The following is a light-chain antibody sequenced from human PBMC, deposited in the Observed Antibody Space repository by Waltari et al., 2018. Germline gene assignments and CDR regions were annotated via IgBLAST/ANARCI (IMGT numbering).Light chain of an antibody. CDR2: TNN. V-gene: IGLV1-44*01. J-gene: IGLJ3*02. CDR1: NSNIGSNS. Sequence: QSVLTQPPSASVTPGQRVTISCSGRNSNIGSNSVNWYQQLPGTAPNLLIYTNNQRPSGVPDRFPGSKSGTSATLAIGGLRSADEADYYCAAWDDSLNGWVFGGGTKLTVL. CDR3: AAWDDSLNGWV.